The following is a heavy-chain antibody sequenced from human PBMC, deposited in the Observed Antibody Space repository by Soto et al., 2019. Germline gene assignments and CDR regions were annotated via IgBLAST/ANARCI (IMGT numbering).Heavy chain of an antibody. CDR3: ASRIRGGSDRFDP. V-gene: IGHV4-31*03. Sequence: QVQLQESGPGLVKPSQTLSLICSVSGASISSGGYYWSWVRHFPGEGLEWIGSNFDNVTTHINPSLKSRVAISVDTSKNQFSLKLSSVTAADTAVYYCASRIRGGSDRFDPWGQGTLVTVSS. D-gene: IGHD2-15*01. J-gene: IGHJ5*02. CDR1: GASISSGGYY. CDR2: NFDNVTT.